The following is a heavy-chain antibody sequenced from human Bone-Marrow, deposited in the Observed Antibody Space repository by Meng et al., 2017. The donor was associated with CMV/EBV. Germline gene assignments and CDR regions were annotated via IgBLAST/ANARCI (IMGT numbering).Heavy chain of an antibody. V-gene: IGHV3-74*01. Sequence: GESLKISCAASGFTFSSYWMHWVRQAPGKGLVWVSRINSDGSSTSYADSVKGRFTISRDNAKNSLYLQMNSLRAEDTAVYYCAREATSWSYYGNYYYYGMDVWGQGTTVTVSS. J-gene: IGHJ6*02. CDR1: GFTFSSYW. CDR3: AREATSWSYYGNYYYYGMDV. D-gene: IGHD1-26*01. CDR2: INSDGSST.